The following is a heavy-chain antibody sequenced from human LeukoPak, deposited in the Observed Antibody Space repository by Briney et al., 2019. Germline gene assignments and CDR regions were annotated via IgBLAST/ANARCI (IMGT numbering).Heavy chain of an antibody. V-gene: IGHV3-23*01. Sequence: PGGSLRLSCAASGFTFSSYAMSWVRQAPGKGLEWVSAISGSGGSSYYADSVKGRFTISRDNSKNTLYLQMNSLRAEDTAVYYCAKSRDGYSYFDSWGQGTLVTVSS. J-gene: IGHJ4*02. D-gene: IGHD5-24*01. CDR1: GFTFSSYA. CDR3: AKSRDGYSYFDS. CDR2: ISGSGGSS.